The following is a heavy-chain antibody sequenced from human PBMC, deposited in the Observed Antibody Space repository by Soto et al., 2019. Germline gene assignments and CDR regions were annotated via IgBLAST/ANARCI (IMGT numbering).Heavy chain of an antibody. J-gene: IGHJ5*02. CDR2: ISLYSDGT. Sequence: ASVKVSCKTSGYAFSNYGITWVRQAPGQPLEWLGWISLYSDGTNYAQKFQGRVSMTTDTSTTTAYMELRSLRSDDTAVYYCARVVPGAEAWFGPWGQGALVTVSS. V-gene: IGHV1-18*01. CDR1: GYAFSNYG. CDR3: ARVVPGAEAWFGP. D-gene: IGHD2-2*01.